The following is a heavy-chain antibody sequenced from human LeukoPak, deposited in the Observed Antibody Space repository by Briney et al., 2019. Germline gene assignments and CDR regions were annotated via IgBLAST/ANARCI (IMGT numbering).Heavy chain of an antibody. CDR2: ISGSGDST. V-gene: IGHV3-23*01. Sequence: GGSLRLSCAASGLIFNNYAMSWVRQAPGKGLEWVSAISGSGDSTYYADSVKGRFTISRDNSKNTLYLQMNSLRAEDTAVYYCARDPPPGRNYFDYWGQGTLVTVSS. CDR3: ARDPPPGRNYFDY. J-gene: IGHJ4*02. CDR1: GLIFNNYA.